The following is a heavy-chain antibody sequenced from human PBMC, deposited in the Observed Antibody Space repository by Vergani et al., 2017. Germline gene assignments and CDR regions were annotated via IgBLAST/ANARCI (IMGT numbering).Heavy chain of an antibody. J-gene: IGHJ5*02. D-gene: IGHD3-22*01. CDR2: IDWDDDK. CDR1: GFSLSTSGMR. V-gene: IGHV2-70*04. CDR3: ARDWGYYDSSGVRFDP. Sequence: QVTLKESGPALVKPTQTLTLTCTFSGFSLSTSGMRVSWIRQPPGKALEWLARIDWDDDKFYSTSLKTRLTISKDTSKNQVVLTMTNMDPVDTATYYWARDWGYYDSSGVRFDPWGQGTLVTVSS.